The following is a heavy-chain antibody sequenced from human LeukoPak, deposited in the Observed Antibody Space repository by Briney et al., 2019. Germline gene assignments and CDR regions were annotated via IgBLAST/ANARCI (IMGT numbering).Heavy chain of an antibody. CDR1: GYTFSNNR. J-gene: IGHJ5*02. Sequence: GGPLRLSCAASGYTFSNNRMSWFRQAPGKGLEGVGNINEDGSEKNYVDSVKGRFTISRDNAKNSVYLQMNSLRVEEMAVYYCARGKGWIDPWGQGTLVTVSS. CDR3: ARGKGWIDP. V-gene: IGHV3-7*01. CDR2: INEDGSEK.